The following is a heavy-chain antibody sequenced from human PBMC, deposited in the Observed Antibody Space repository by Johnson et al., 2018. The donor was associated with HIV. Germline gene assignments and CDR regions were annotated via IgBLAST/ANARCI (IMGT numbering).Heavy chain of an antibody. CDR2: IAFAGGNN. CDR1: GFTFSSYA. V-gene: IGHV3-30-3*01. CDR3: ASDRKRGSAKDAFDI. D-gene: IGHD4/OR15-4a*01. J-gene: IGHJ3*02. Sequence: QMLLVESGGGLVQPGRSLRLSCAASGFTFSSYAMHWVRQAPGKGLEWVSVIAFAGGNNYYAASVRGRFTISRDNSKNTLYLKMNSLGEEDTGVYCCASDRKRGSAKDAFDIWGQGTMVTVSS.